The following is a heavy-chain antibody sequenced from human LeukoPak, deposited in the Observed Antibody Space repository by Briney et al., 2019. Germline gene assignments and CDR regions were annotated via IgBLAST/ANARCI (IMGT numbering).Heavy chain of an antibody. D-gene: IGHD2-15*01. Sequence: GGSLRLSCAASGFTFSSYEMNWVRQAPGKGLEWASYISSSGSTIYYADSVKGRFTISRDNAKNSLYLQMNSLRAEDTAVYYCARDRHSAVSFDYWGQGTLVTVSS. CDR1: GFTFSSYE. V-gene: IGHV3-48*03. CDR3: ARDRHSAVSFDY. J-gene: IGHJ4*02. CDR2: ISSSGSTI.